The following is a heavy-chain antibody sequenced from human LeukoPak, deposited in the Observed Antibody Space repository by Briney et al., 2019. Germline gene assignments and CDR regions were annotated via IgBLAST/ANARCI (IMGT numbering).Heavy chain of an antibody. CDR1: GGSISSSSYY. CDR2: IYYSGST. D-gene: IGHD3-10*01. Sequence: PSETLSLTCTVSGGSISSSSYYWGWIRQPPGKGLEWIGSIYYSGSTYYNPSLKSRVTISVDTSKNQFSLKLSSVTAADTAVYYCARARRGRIGLDPWGQGTLVTVSS. V-gene: IGHV4-39*07. CDR3: ARARRGRIGLDP. J-gene: IGHJ5*02.